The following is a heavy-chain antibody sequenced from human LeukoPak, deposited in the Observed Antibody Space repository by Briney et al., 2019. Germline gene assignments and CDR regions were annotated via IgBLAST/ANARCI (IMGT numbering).Heavy chain of an antibody. V-gene: IGHV1-3*01. J-gene: IGHJ4*02. Sequence: KFQGRVTITRDTSASTAYMELSSLRSGDTAVYYCARIVGATHFDYWGQGTLVTVSS. D-gene: IGHD1-26*01. CDR3: ARIVGATHFDY.